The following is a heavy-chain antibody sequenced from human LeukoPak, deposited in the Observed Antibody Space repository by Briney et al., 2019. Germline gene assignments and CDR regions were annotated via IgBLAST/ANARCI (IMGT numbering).Heavy chain of an antibody. CDR3: ARGEGGSGWPYYYYGMDV. CDR1: GGSLSGYY. CDR2: INHSGST. V-gene: IGHV4-34*01. J-gene: IGHJ6*02. D-gene: IGHD6-19*01. Sequence: PSETLSLTCAVYGGSLSGYYWSWIRQPPGKGLEWIGEINHSGSTNYNPSLKSRVTISVDTSKNQFSLKLSSVTAADTAVYYCARGEGGSGWPYYYYGMDVWGQGTTVTVSS.